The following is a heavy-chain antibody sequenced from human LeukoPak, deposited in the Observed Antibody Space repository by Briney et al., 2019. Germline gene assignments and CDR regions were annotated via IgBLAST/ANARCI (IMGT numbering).Heavy chain of an antibody. CDR2: IKEDGSEK. CDR3: ARIPRPNYYDSSGYSDY. D-gene: IGHD3-22*01. Sequence: GGSLRLSCAASGLTFSKYWMTWVRQAPGKGLEWVANIKEDGSEKYYVDSVKGRFTISRDNAKNSVYLQMNSLRDEDTAVYYCARIPRPNYYDSSGYSDYWGQGTLVTVSS. J-gene: IGHJ4*02. CDR1: GLTFSKYW. V-gene: IGHV3-7*01.